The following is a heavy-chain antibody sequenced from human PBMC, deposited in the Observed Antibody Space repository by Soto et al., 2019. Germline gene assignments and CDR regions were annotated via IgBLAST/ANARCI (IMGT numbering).Heavy chain of an antibody. CDR1: GFTFSSYW. Sequence: PGGSLRLSCAASGFTFSSYWMSWVRQAPGKGLEWVANIKQDGGEKYYVDSVKGRFTISRDNAKNSLYLQMNSLRAEDTAVYYCARPGGWSGESLEYYYYYGMDVWGQGTTVTVSS. D-gene: IGHD3-3*01. CDR2: IKQDGGEK. CDR3: ARPGGWSGESLEYYYYYGMDV. J-gene: IGHJ6*02. V-gene: IGHV3-7*01.